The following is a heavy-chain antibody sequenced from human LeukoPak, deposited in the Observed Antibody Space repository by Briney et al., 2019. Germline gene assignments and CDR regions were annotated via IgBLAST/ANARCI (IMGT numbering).Heavy chain of an antibody. J-gene: IGHJ4*02. CDR2: ISDSGDNT. CDR3: AKAGGWYYFDH. D-gene: IGHD6-19*01. CDR1: GFTFSSYV. Sequence: GGSLRLSCAASGFTFSSYVMSWVRQAPGKGLEWVSTISDSGDNTYYADSVKGRFTISRDNSKNTLYLQVNGLRADDTAVYYCAKAGGWYYFDHWGQGTLVTVSS. V-gene: IGHV3-23*01.